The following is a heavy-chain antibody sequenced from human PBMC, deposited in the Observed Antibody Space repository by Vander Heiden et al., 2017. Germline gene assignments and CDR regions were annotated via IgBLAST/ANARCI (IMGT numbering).Heavy chain of an antibody. V-gene: IGHV3-21*01. CDR3: ARDKSVDY. Sequence: EVQLVESGGGLVKPGGSLRLSCAASGFTSSNYSMNWVRQAPGKGLEWVSSISSGGSYIYYADSLKGRFTISRDNAKNSVYLQMNSLRAEDTAVYYCARDKSVDYWGQGTLVTVSS. CDR1: GFTSSNYS. CDR2: ISSGGSYI. J-gene: IGHJ4*02.